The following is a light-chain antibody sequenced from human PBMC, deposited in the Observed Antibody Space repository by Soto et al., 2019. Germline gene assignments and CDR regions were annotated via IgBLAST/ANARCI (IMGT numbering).Light chain of an antibody. V-gene: IGKV3-15*01. Sequence: EIGMSQSPATVSVSTGERATLSCRASQSVSSNLAWYQQKPGQAPRLLIYGASTRATGIPVRFSGSASGTEFTLTISSLQSEDFTVYYCQQYNKWLLTFGHGTNADIK. J-gene: IGKJ1*01. CDR1: QSVSSN. CDR2: GAS. CDR3: QQYNKWLLT.